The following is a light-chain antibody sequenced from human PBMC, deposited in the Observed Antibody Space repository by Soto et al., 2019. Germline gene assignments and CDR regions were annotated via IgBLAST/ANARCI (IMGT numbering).Light chain of an antibody. Sequence: DIQMTQSPSTLSASVGDRVTITCRASQSISSWLAWYQQKPGKAPNLLIYKASTLESGVPSRFSGSGSGTEFTLTISSLQPDDFATYYCQQFNSYPLTFGGGNKVEI. CDR1: QSISSW. V-gene: IGKV1-5*03. J-gene: IGKJ4*01. CDR3: QQFNSYPLT. CDR2: KAS.